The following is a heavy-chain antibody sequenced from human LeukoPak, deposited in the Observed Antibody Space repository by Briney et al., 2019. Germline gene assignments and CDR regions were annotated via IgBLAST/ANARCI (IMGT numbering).Heavy chain of an antibody. V-gene: IGHV1-69*13. CDR1: GYTFTSYG. J-gene: IGHJ4*02. D-gene: IGHD3-22*01. CDR3: ARDRYYSDSSGYTPHYFDY. Sequence: GASVKVSCKASGYTFTSYGISWVRQAPGQGLEWMGGIIPIFGTANYTKKFQGRVTITADESTSAAYMELSSLRSEDTAVYYCARDRYYSDSSGYTPHYFDYWGQGTLVTVSS. CDR2: IIPIFGTA.